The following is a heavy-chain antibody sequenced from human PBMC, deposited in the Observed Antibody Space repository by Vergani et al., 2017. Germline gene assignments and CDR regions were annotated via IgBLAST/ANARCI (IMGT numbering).Heavy chain of an antibody. CDR2: IIPIFGTT. V-gene: IGHV1-69*13. J-gene: IGHJ4*02. Sequence: QGQLAQSGAEVKKPGSSVKVSCKASGGTFSSNSISWVRQAPGQGLEWMGRIIPIFGTTSYAQKFQGRVTIRADESTSTAYMELSSLRSEDTAVYYCARSSGYYSYYFYFWGQGTLVTVSS. D-gene: IGHD3-22*01. CDR3: ARSSGYYSYYFYF. CDR1: GGTFSSNS.